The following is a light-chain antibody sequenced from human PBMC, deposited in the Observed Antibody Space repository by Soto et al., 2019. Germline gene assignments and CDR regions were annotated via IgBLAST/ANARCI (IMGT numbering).Light chain of an antibody. V-gene: IGKV1-5*01. CDR3: LQYCGYFWT. Sequence: DIQMTQSPSTLAASVGDRVTITCRASQSIMNGLAWYQQKPGEAHNLLIYGASSLESGVPSRFSGTGSVTEFTLTISSLQPDDFATYYCLQYCGYFWTFGQGTKVEI. CDR2: GAS. J-gene: IGKJ1*01. CDR1: QSIMNG.